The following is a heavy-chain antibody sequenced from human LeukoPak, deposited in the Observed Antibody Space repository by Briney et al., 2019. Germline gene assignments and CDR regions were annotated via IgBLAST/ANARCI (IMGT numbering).Heavy chain of an antibody. CDR2: ISTSGSTT. CDR1: GFTFSDYE. Sequence: GGSLRLSCAASGFTFSDYEINWVRQALGKGLEWVSCISTSGSTTYYADSVKGRFTISRDNAKNSLFLQMNTLTAEDTAVYYCARGALHGFDYWGQGTPVTVSS. CDR3: ARGALHGFDY. J-gene: IGHJ4*02. D-gene: IGHD2-8*01. V-gene: IGHV3-48*03.